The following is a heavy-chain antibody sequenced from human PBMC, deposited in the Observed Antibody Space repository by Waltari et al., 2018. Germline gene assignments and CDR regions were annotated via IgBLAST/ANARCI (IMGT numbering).Heavy chain of an antibody. Sequence: QVQLVQSGAEVKKPEASVKVSCKVSGYTRTELSMHWVRQAPGKGLEWMGGFDPEASETIYAQECQGRVTMTEDTSTDTAYMELSSLRSEATAVYYCATLFTNDYDSSGQGYWGQGTLVTVSS. CDR3: ATLFTNDYDSSGQGY. CDR2: FDPEASET. D-gene: IGHD3-22*01. J-gene: IGHJ4*02. V-gene: IGHV1-24*01. CDR1: GYTRTELS.